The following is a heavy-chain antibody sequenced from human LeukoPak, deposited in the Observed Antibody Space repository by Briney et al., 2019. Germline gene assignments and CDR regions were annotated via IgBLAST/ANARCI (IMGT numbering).Heavy chain of an antibody. CDR2: IYYSGST. D-gene: IGHD3-16*01. CDR1: GGSNSSSSYY. Sequence: PSETLSLTCTVSGGSNSSSSYYWGWIRQPPGKGLEWIGSIYYSGSTHYNPPLKSRVTISVDTSKNQFSLKLSSVTAADTAVYYCVRDRVLGAFDIWGQGTMVTVSS. V-gene: IGHV4-39*07. J-gene: IGHJ3*02. CDR3: VRDRVLGAFDI.